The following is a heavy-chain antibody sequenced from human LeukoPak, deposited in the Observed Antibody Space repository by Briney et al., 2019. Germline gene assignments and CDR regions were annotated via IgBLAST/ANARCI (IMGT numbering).Heavy chain of an antibody. CDR1: GGSFSGYY. CDR3: ARHYPYSSSWYWIY. J-gene: IGHJ4*02. V-gene: IGHV4-34*01. Sequence: KPSETLSLTCAVYGGSFSGYYWSWIRQPPGKGLEWIGEINHSGSTNYNPSLKSRVTISVDTSKNQFSLKLSSVTAADTAMYYCARHYPYSSSWYWIYWGQGTLVTVSS. CDR2: INHSGST. D-gene: IGHD6-13*01.